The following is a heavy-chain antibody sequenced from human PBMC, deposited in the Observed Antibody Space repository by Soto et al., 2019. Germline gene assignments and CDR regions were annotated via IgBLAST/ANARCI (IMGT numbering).Heavy chain of an antibody. CDR2: IHFSGST. V-gene: IGHV4-61*01. J-gene: IGHJ4*02. Sequence: QVQLHESGPGLVKPSETLSLTCNVSGGSVSSGNSHWTWIRQPPGKGLEWIGNIHFSGSTNSHPSLKSRVTMSVDTTRNLFSLKLTSVTAADTAVYYCARDVPAASLDYWGPGMLVSVSS. CDR3: ARDVPAASLDY. D-gene: IGHD6-25*01. CDR1: GGSVSSGNSH.